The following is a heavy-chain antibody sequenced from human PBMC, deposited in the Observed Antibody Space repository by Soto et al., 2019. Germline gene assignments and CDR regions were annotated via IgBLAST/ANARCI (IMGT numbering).Heavy chain of an antibody. D-gene: IGHD6-6*01. J-gene: IGHJ4*02. CDR2: ISYDGSNK. Sequence: PGESLKISCAASGFTFSSYGMHWVRQAPGKGLEWVAVISYDGSNKYYADSVKGRFTISRDNSKNTLYLQMNSLRAEDTAVYYCAKDLPGFVLFDYWGQGTLVTVSS. CDR3: AKDLPGFVLFDY. V-gene: IGHV3-30*18. CDR1: GFTFSSYG.